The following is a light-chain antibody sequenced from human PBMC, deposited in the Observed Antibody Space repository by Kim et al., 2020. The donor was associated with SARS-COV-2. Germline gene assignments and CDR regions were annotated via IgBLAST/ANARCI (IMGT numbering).Light chain of an antibody. CDR2: STN. J-gene: IGLJ3*02. CDR3: ASWDASLNVWV. Sequence: ELTQPPSASGTPGQRVTISCSGSRSNIGTNAVNWYHQFPGTAPKLLIYSTNQRPSGVPDRFSGSKSGTSASLAISGLQSEDEADFYCASWDASLNVWVFGGGTKLTVL. CDR1: RSNIGTNA. V-gene: IGLV1-44*01.